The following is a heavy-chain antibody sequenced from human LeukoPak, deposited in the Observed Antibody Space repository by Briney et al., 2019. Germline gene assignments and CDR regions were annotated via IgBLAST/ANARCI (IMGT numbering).Heavy chain of an antibody. CDR3: AASLPNIVVVPATKGPFGY. CDR2: VSGSGGST. CDR1: GFTFSSYA. V-gene: IGHV3-23*01. Sequence: PGGSLRLSCAASGFTFSSYAMSWARQAPGKGLEWVSGVSGSGGSTHYADSVKGRFTISRDNSKNTLYLQMNSLRAEDTAVYYCAASLPNIVVVPATKGPFGYWGQGTLVTVSS. J-gene: IGHJ4*02. D-gene: IGHD2-2*01.